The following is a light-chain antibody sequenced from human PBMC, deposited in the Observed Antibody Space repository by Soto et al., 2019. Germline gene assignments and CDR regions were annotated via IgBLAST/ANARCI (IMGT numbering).Light chain of an antibody. CDR2: GAS. CDR3: KQYNTWPPIT. CDR1: QSVSTN. V-gene: IGKV3-15*01. J-gene: IGKJ5*01. Sequence: EIVMTQSPATLSVSPGERATLSCRASQSVSTNLAWYQQKPGQAPRLLIFGASTRATGIPARFSGSGSGTEFPLTISILQSEDFAVYYCKQYNTWPPITFGPGTRLDIK.